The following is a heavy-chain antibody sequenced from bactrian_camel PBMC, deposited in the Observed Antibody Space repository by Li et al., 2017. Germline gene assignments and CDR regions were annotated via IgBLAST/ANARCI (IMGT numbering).Heavy chain of an antibody. D-gene: IGHD1*01. Sequence: HVQLVESGGGEVQPGGSLRLSCLGSGFTFSQYYMSWVRQAPGKGLEWLASIYADGSRTDYRTSVKGRFTISRDNAKSTVDLQMNDLKPEDTAMYYCAADFTLCGLRFVSADYGYWGQGTQVTVS. CDR3: AADFTLCGLRFVSADYGY. V-gene: IGHV3-2*01. J-gene: IGHJ6*01. CDR1: GFTFSQYY. CDR2: IYADGSRT.